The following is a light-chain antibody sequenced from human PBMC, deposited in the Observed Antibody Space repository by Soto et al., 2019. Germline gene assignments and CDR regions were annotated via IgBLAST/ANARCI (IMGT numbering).Light chain of an antibody. J-gene: IGLJ3*02. CDR2: EVS. Sequence: QSALTQPASVSGSPGQSINISCTGTSSDVGGYNYVSWYQQHPGKAPKFMIYEVSNRPSGFSNRFSGSKSGNSASLTISGLQAEDEADYYCRSYTSSSTPWVFGGGTKVTVL. V-gene: IGLV2-14*01. CDR3: RSYTSSSTPWV. CDR1: SSDVGGYNY.